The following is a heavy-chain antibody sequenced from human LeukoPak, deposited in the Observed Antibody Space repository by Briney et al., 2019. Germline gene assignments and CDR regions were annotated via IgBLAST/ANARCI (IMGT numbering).Heavy chain of an antibody. CDR1: GFTFSTYS. V-gene: IGHV3-7*01. J-gene: IGHJ5*02. CDR2: IKQDGSEK. D-gene: IGHD2-15*01. CDR3: ARDVYCSGGSCYLNWFDP. Sequence: PGGSLRLSCAASGFTFSTYSMNWVRQASGKGLEWVANIKQDGSEKYYVDSVKGRFTISRDNAKNSLYLQMNSLRAEDTAVYYCARDVYCSGGSCYLNWFDPWGQGTLVTVSS.